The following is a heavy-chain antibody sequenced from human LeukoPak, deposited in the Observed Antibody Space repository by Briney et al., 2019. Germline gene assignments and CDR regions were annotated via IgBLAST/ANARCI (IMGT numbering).Heavy chain of an antibody. V-gene: IGHV4-38-2*02. D-gene: IGHD3-16*01. CDR1: GYSITSGYY. Sequence: PSETLSLTCTVSGYSITSGYYWGWIRPPPGKGLEWIGSIYHTGSTHYNPSLKSRVTISVDTSKNQFSLKLSSVTAADTAVYYCAREGGGFDYWGQGTLVTVSS. J-gene: IGHJ4*02. CDR3: AREGGGFDY. CDR2: IYHTGST.